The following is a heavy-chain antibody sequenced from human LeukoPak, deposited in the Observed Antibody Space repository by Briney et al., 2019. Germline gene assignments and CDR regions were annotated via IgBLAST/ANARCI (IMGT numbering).Heavy chain of an antibody. Sequence: GGSLRLSCAASGFTFSSYSMNWVRQAPGKGLEWVSSISSSSSYIYYADSVKGRFTISRDNSKNTLYLQMNSLRAEDTAVYYCAKQGYDSSGYYYVDAFDIWGQGTMVTVSS. V-gene: IGHV3-21*04. CDR3: AKQGYDSSGYYYVDAFDI. J-gene: IGHJ3*02. CDR2: ISSSSSYI. CDR1: GFTFSSYS. D-gene: IGHD3-22*01.